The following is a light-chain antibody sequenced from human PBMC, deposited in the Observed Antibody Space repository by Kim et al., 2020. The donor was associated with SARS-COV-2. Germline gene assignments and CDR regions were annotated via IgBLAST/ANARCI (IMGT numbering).Light chain of an antibody. CDR1: QSVSSY. V-gene: IGKV3-11*01. J-gene: IGKJ1*01. Sequence: EIVLTQSPATLSLSPGERATLSCRASQSVSSYLAWYQQKPGQAPRLLIYDASNRATGIPARFSGRGSGTDFTLTISSLEPGDSAVYYCQQRSDWPPTWTFGQGTKVEIK. CDR2: DAS. CDR3: QQRSDWPPTWT.